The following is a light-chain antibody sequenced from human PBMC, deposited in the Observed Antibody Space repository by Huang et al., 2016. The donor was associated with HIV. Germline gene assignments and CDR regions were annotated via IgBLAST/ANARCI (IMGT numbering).Light chain of an antibody. J-gene: IGKJ5*01. CDR3: QQFNNYLT. Sequence: AIQLTQSPSSLSASVGDRVTITCRASQGISSALAWYQQKPGKAPKLLIYDASSLESGVPSRCSGSGSGTDFTLTISSLQPEDFATYYCQQFNNYLTFGQGTRLEMK. CDR1: QGISSA. CDR2: DAS. V-gene: IGKV1D-13*01.